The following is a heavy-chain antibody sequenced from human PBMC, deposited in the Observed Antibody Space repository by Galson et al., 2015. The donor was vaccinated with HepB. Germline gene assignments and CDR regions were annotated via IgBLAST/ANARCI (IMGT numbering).Heavy chain of an antibody. D-gene: IGHD3-22*01. CDR2: INAGNGNT. V-gene: IGHV1-3*01. CDR1: GYTFTSYA. Sequence: SVKVSCKASGYTFTSYAMHWVRQAPGQRLEWMGWINAGNGNTKYSQKLQGRVTITRDTSASTAYMELSSLRSEDTAVYYCARVYYYDSSGYLDAFDIWGQGTMVTVSS. CDR3: ARVYYYDSSGYLDAFDI. J-gene: IGHJ3*02.